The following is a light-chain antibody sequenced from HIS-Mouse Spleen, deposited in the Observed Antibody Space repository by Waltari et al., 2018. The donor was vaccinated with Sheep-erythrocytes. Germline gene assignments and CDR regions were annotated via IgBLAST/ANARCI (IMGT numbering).Light chain of an antibody. CDR1: QGISSY. CDR3: QQLNSYPLLT. J-gene: IGKJ4*01. Sequence: DIQFTQSPSFLSASVGDRVTITCRASQGISSYLAWYQQKPGKAPKLLIYAASTLQSGVPSRFSGSGSGTEFTLTISSLQPEDFATYYCQQLNSYPLLTFGGGTKVAIK. CDR2: AAS. V-gene: IGKV1-9*01.